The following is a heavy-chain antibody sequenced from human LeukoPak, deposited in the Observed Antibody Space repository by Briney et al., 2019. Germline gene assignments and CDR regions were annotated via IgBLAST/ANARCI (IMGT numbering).Heavy chain of an antibody. CDR1: GDSITNYF. CDR2: IYYTGNT. CDR3: ARGRVAYSAYYFDY. D-gene: IGHD2-15*01. Sequence: PSETLSLXCTVSGDSITNYFWSWIRQPPGKGLEWIGYIYYTGNTNYKPSLKSRVTISVDTSTNQFSLRLRSVTAADTAVYYCARGRVAYSAYYFDYWGRGTLVTVSS. J-gene: IGHJ4*02. V-gene: IGHV4-59*01.